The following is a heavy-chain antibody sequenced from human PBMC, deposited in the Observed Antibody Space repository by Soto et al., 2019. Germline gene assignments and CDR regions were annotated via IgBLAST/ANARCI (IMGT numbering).Heavy chain of an antibody. CDR2: ISYDGSNK. D-gene: IGHD5-18*01. J-gene: IGHJ6*02. Sequence: QVQLVESGGGVVQPGRSLRLSCAASGFTFSSYAMHWVRQAPGKGLEWVAVISYDGSNKYYADYVKGRFTISRDNSKKTLYLQMNSLRAEDTAVYYCAREIYTAMVLSGGDDYYGMDVWGQGTTVTVSS. V-gene: IGHV3-30-3*01. CDR1: GFTFSSYA. CDR3: AREIYTAMVLSGGDDYYGMDV.